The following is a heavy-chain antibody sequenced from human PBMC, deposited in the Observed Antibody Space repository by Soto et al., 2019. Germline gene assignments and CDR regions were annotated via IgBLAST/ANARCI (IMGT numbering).Heavy chain of an antibody. CDR3: ARGFRSIVVVPAAPYGMDV. V-gene: IGHV1-69*13. CDR2: IIPIFGTA. D-gene: IGHD2-2*01. J-gene: IGHJ6*02. CDR1: GGTFSSYA. Sequence: SVKVSCKASGGTFSSYAISWVRQAPGQGLEWMGGIIPIFGTANYAQKFQGRVTITADESTSTAYMKLSSLRSEDTAVYYCARGFRSIVVVPAAPYGMDVWGQGTTVTVSS.